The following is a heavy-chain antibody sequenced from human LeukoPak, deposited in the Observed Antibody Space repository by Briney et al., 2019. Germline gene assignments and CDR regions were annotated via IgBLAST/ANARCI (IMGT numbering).Heavy chain of an antibody. J-gene: IGHJ4*02. V-gene: IGHV4-39*07. D-gene: IGHD4-17*01. CDR2: IYYSGST. CDR3: ARGFLSAGDYIVGDDQDFDY. Sequence: SETLSLTCTVSGGSISSSSYYWGWIRQPPGKGLEWIGSIYYSGSTYYNPSLKSRVTISVDTSKNQFSLKLSSVTAADTAVYYCARGFLSAGDYIVGDDQDFDYWGQGTLVTVSS. CDR1: GGSISSSSYY.